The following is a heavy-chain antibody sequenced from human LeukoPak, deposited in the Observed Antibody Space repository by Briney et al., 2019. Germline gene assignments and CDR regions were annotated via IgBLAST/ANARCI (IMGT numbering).Heavy chain of an antibody. CDR1: GFSFSSYA. Sequence: PGGSLRLPCAASGFSFSSYAMHWVRQAPGKGLEWVAVISYDGSNKYYADSVKGRFTISRDNSKNKLYLQMNSLRAEDTAVYYCASDSYCGGDCYSANDYWGQGTLVTVSS. D-gene: IGHD2-21*02. CDR3: ASDSYCGGDCYSANDY. V-gene: IGHV3-30-3*01. CDR2: ISYDGSNK. J-gene: IGHJ4*02.